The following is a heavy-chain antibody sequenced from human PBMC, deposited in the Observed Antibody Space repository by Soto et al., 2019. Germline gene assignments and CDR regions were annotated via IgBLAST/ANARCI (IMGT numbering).Heavy chain of an antibody. CDR1: GYTFTSYG. CDR3: ARSSSGFRPHGAFDI. Sequence: ASVKVSCKASGYTFTSYGISWVRQAPGQGLEWMGWISAYNGNTNYAQKLQGRVTMPTDTSTSTAYMELRSLRSDDTAVYYCARSSSGFRPHGAFDIWGQGTMVTVAS. D-gene: IGHD6-19*01. J-gene: IGHJ3*02. CDR2: ISAYNGNT. V-gene: IGHV1-18*01.